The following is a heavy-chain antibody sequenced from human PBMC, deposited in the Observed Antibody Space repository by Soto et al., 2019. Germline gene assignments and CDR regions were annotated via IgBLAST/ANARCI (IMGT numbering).Heavy chain of an antibody. D-gene: IGHD5-12*01. V-gene: IGHV6-1*01. CDR3: AKGDNLGPKTGYAFDP. Sequence: SQAHSLTCAISGDSVCSNSASWNWIRQSPSRGLEWLGRTYFRSKWYNDYAVSVKSRIIINPDTSNTQFSLQLNSVTPEDTAVYFCAKGDNLGPKTGYAFDPWGQGIMVT. CDR2: TYFRSKWYN. J-gene: IGHJ5*02. CDR1: GDSVCSNSAS.